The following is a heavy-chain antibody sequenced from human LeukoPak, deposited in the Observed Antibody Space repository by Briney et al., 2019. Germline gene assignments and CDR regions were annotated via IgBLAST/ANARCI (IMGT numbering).Heavy chain of an antibody. CDR1: GYTFTGYY. V-gene: IGHV1-2*02. Sequence: ASVKVSCKASGYTFTGYYMHWVRQAPGQGLEWMGWINGNSGGTNYAQKFQGRVTMTRDTSISTAYMEVSRVTSDDTAVYYCARVRVNAVDIWGQGTMVTVSS. J-gene: IGHJ3*02. CDR2: INGNSGGT. D-gene: IGHD3-22*01. CDR3: ARVRVNAVDI.